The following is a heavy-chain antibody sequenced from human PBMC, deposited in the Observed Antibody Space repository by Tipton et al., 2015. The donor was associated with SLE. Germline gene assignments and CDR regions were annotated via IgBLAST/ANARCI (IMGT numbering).Heavy chain of an antibody. V-gene: IGHV4-59*12. Sequence: TLSLTCTVSGGSISSYYWSWIRQPPGKGLEWIGYIYYSGSTNYNPSLKSRVTISVDTSKNQFSLKLSSVTAADTAVYYCARGGTGVEWLSVGYWGQGTLVTVSS. CDR1: GGSISSYY. CDR2: IYYSGST. J-gene: IGHJ4*02. D-gene: IGHD3-3*01. CDR3: ARGGTGVEWLSVGY.